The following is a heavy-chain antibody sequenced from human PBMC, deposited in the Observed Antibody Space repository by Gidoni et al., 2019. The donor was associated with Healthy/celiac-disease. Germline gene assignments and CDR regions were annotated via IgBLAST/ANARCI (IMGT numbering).Heavy chain of an antibody. J-gene: IGHJ4*02. CDR1: GFPFGSYW. CDR2: IKQDGSEK. CDR3: ARGRSRVRGVIIPPPNYFDY. D-gene: IGHD3-10*01. Sequence: EVQLVESGGGLVQPGGSLRLSCAASGFPFGSYWMRWVRQAPGKGLEWVANIKQDGSEKYYVDSVKGRFTISRDNAKNSLYLQMNSLRSEDTAVYYCARGRSRVRGVIIPPPNYFDYWGQGTLVTVSS. V-gene: IGHV3-7*01.